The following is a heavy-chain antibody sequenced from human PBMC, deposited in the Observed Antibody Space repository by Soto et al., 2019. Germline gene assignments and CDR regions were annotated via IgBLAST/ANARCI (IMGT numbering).Heavy chain of an antibody. CDR3: AKGKVAVPERAFDI. D-gene: IGHD6-19*01. V-gene: IGHV3-23*01. J-gene: IGHJ3*02. CDR2: ISGSGGST. Sequence: GGSLRLSSAASGFTFSSYAMSWVRQAPGKGLEWVSAISGSGGSTYYADSVKGRFTISRDNSKNTLYLQMNSLRAEDTAAYYCAKGKVAVPERAFDIWGQGTMVTVSS. CDR1: GFTFSSYA.